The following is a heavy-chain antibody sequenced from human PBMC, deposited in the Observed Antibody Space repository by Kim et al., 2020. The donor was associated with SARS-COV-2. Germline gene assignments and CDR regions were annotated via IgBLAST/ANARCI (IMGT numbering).Heavy chain of an antibody. V-gene: IGHV3-23*01. CDR3: AKWGRLYYDSSGYYDPLGY. J-gene: IGHJ4*02. Sequence: GGSLRLSCAASGFTFSSYAMSWVRQAPGKGLEWVSAISGSGGSTYYADSVKGRFTISRDNSKNTLYLQMNSLRAEDTAVYYCAKWGRLYYDSSGYYDPLGYWGQGTLVTVSS. CDR2: ISGSGGST. CDR1: GFTFSSYA. D-gene: IGHD3-22*01.